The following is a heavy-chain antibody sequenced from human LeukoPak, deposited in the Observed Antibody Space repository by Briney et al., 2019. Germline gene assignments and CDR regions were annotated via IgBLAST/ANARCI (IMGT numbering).Heavy chain of an antibody. CDR3: AKGAAAGKVDWFDP. CDR2: ISYDGSNK. Sequence: GGSLRLSCAASGFTFSSYAMHWVRQAPGKGLEWVAIISYDGSNKYYADSVKGRFTISRDNSKDTLYLQMNSLRAEDTAVYYCAKGAAAGKVDWFDPWGQGTLVTVSS. D-gene: IGHD6-13*01. CDR1: GFTFSSYA. V-gene: IGHV3-30*07. J-gene: IGHJ5*02.